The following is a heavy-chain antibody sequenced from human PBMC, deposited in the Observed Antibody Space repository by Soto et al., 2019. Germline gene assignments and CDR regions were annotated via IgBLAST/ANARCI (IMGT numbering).Heavy chain of an antibody. CDR3: ARARGSYYNFDY. V-gene: IGHV4-59*01. CDR2: IYYSGST. D-gene: IGHD3-10*01. CDR1: GGYISTYY. J-gene: IGHJ4*02. Sequence: SDTLYLTCTVSGGYISTYYWSWIRQPPGKGLEWIGYIYYSGSTNYNPSLKSRVTISVDTSKNQFSLKLNSVTAAGTALFYCARARGSYYNFDYWGQGTLVTVSS.